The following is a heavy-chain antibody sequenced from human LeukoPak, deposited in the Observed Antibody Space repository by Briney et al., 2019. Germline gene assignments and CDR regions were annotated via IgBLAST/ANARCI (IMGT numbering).Heavy chain of an antibody. D-gene: IGHD2-2*01. V-gene: IGHV1-69*05. CDR1: GGTFSSYA. CDR2: IIPIFGTA. J-gene: IGHJ3*02. CDR3: ASQRVVVVPAATNALDI. Sequence: SVKVSCKASGGTFSSYAISWVRQAPGQGLEWMGRIIPIFGTANYAQKFQGRVTITTDESTSTAYMELSSLRSEDTAVYYCASQRVVVVPAATNALDIWGQGTMVTVSS.